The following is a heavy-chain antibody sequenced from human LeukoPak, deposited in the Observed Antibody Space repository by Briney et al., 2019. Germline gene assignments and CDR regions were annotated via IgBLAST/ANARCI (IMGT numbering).Heavy chain of an antibody. CDR2: IYYSGST. D-gene: IGHD2-2*01. Sequence: SQTLSLTCTVSGDSISSGGYYWSWIRQHPGKGLEWIGYIYYSGSTYYNPSLKSRVTISVDTSKNQFSLKLSSVTAADTAVYYCARGREVVPAAIDYWGQGTLVTVSS. V-gene: IGHV4-31*03. CDR3: ARGREVVPAAIDY. CDR1: GDSISSGGYY. J-gene: IGHJ4*02.